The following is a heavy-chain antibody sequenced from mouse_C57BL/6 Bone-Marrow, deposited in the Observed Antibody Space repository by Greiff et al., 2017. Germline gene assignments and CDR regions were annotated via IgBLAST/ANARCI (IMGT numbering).Heavy chain of an antibody. CDR3: ARGYSGFFAY. Sequence: VQLQQSGAELVRPGTSVKVSCKASGYAFTNYLIEWVKQRPGQGLAWIGVINPGSGGPNYNEKFKGKATLTADQSSSTSYMQLSSLTSEASAVYFCARGYSGFFAYWGQGTLVTVSA. CDR2: INPGSGGP. J-gene: IGHJ3*01. D-gene: IGHD2-3*01. CDR1: GYAFTNYL. V-gene: IGHV1-54*01.